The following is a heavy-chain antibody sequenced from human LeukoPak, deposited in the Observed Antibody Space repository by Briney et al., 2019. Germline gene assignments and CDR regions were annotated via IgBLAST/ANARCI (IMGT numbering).Heavy chain of an antibody. CDR3: ARDQDWNDRGGLDY. J-gene: IGHJ4*02. Sequence: PSETLSLTCAVYGGSFSGYYWSWIRQPPGKGLEWIGEINHSGSTNYNPSLKSRVTISVDTSKNQFSLKLSSVTAADTAVYYCARDQDWNDRGGLDYWGQGTLVTVSS. D-gene: IGHD1-1*01. V-gene: IGHV4-34*01. CDR1: GGSFSGYY. CDR2: INHSGST.